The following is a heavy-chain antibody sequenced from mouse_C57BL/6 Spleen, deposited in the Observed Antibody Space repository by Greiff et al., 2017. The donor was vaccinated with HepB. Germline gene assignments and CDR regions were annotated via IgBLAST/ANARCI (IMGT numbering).Heavy chain of an antibody. J-gene: IGHJ1*03. CDR3: ARGEDPSRYFDV. CDR2: IDPSDSYT. D-gene: IGHD6-1*01. Sequence: QVQLQQPGAELVRPGTSVKLSCKASGYTFTSYWMHWVKQRPGQGLEWIGVIDPSDSYTNYNQKFNVKATLTVDKSSSTAYMQLSSLTSEDSAVYYCARGEDPSRYFDVWGTGTTVTVSS. CDR1: GYTFTSYW. V-gene: IGHV1-59*01.